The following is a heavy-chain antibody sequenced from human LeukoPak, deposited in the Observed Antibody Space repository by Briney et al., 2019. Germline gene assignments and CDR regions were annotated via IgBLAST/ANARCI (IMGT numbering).Heavy chain of an antibody. J-gene: IGHJ6*03. Sequence: PGGSLRLSCAASGFTFDDYGMSWVRQAPGKGLEWVSGINWNGGSTGYADSVKGRFTISRDNAKNSLYLQMNSLRAEDTALYYCARVSDCSGGSYSGHYYYYYYMDVWGKGTTVTVSS. CDR1: GFTFDDYG. D-gene: IGHD2-15*01. V-gene: IGHV3-20*04. CDR2: INWNGGST. CDR3: ARVSDCSGGSYSGHYYYYYYMDV.